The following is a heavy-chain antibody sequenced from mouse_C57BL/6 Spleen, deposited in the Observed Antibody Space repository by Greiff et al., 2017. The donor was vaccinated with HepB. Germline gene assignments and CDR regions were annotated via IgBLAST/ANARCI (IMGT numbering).Heavy chain of an antibody. Sequence: QVQLQQPGAELVKPGASVKLSCKASGYTFTSYWMHWVKQRPGQGLEWIGMIHPNSGSTNYNEKFKSKATLTVDKSSSTAYMQLSSLTSEDSAVYYCARLDYYGSSYLDYWGQGTTLTVSS. V-gene: IGHV1-64*01. D-gene: IGHD1-1*01. J-gene: IGHJ2*01. CDR2: IHPNSGST. CDR3: ARLDYYGSSYLDY. CDR1: GYTFTSYW.